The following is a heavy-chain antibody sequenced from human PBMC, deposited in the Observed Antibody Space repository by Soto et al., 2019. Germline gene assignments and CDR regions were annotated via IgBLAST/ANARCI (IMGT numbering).Heavy chain of an antibody. CDR2: ISATGGST. V-gene: IGHV3-23*01. J-gene: IGHJ4*02. Sequence: EVQVLDSGAGLIQPGGSLRLSCAASGFTFNNYAMNWVRQAPGKGLAWVATISATGGSTYYAGSEKGRFTISRDNSKNTLYLQMNGLRLEDTAVYYCAKDRLAGNFDYWGQGTQVTVSS. CDR1: GFTFNNYA. CDR3: AKDRLAGNFDY.